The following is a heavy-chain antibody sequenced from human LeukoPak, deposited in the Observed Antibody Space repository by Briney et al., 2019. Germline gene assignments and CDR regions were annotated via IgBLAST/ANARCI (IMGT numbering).Heavy chain of an antibody. Sequence: QPGGSLRLSCAASGFTFSNYGMHWVRQAPGKGLEWVAVIWSNGRNKYYADSVKGRFTISRDNSKNTLDLEMISLRADDTAIYYCVKELGPFTGFDNWGQGTLVTVS. CDR3: VKELGPFTGFDN. D-gene: IGHD3-16*01. V-gene: IGHV3-33*06. J-gene: IGHJ4*02. CDR1: GFTFSNYG. CDR2: IWSNGRNK.